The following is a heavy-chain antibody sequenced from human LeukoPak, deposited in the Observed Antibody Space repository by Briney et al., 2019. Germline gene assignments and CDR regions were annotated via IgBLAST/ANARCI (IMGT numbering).Heavy chain of an antibody. CDR2: ISAYNGNT. V-gene: IGHV1-18*01. D-gene: IGHD3-10*01. CDR1: GYTFTSYG. CDR3: ARPSRNVGDEYFQH. J-gene: IGHJ1*01. Sequence: GASVKVSCKASGYTFTSYGISWVRQAPGQGLEWMGWISAYNGNTNYAQKLQGRVTMTTDTSTSTAYMELRSLRSDDTAVYYCARPSRNVGDEYFQHWGQGTLVTVSS.